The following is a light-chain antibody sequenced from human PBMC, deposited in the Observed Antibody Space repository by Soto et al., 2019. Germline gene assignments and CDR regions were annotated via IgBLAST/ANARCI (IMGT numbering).Light chain of an antibody. CDR2: EVS. CDR3: SSYSSSRTVV. J-gene: IGLJ2*01. CDR1: TSDVGGYVY. V-gene: IGLV2-14*01. Sequence: QSVLTQPASVSGSPGQSITISCTGTTSDVGGYVYVSWYRQHPGKAPKLMIFEVSHRPSGVSNRFSGSKSGNTASLTISGLQAEDEADYYCSSYSSSRTVVFGGGTKVTVL.